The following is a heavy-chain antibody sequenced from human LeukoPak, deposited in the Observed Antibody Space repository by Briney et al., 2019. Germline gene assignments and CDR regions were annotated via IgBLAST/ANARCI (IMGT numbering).Heavy chain of an antibody. CDR3: ARSGRGYSYGYPGY. V-gene: IGHV3-30-3*01. D-gene: IGHD5-18*01. CDR2: ISYDGSNK. J-gene: IGHJ4*02. Sequence: GRSLRLSCAASGFTFSSYAMHWVRQAPGKGLEWVAVISYDGSNKYYADSVKGRFTISRDNSKNTLYLQMNSLRAEDTAVYYCARSGRGYSYGYPGYWGQGTLVTVSS. CDR1: GFTFSSYA.